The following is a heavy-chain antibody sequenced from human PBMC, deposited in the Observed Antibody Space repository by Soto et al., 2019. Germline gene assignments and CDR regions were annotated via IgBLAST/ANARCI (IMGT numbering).Heavy chain of an antibody. J-gene: IGHJ4*02. CDR3: ARPFDSSGSYDY. CDR2: IYPGDSDT. CDR1: GYSLTSYW. Sequence: SLKISCKGSGYSLTSYWIAWVRQMPGKGLELMGIIYPGDSDTRYSPSFQGQVTMSADKSISTAYLQWSSLKASDTAMYYCARPFDSSGSYDYWGQGTLVTVS. D-gene: IGHD6-19*01. V-gene: IGHV5-51*01.